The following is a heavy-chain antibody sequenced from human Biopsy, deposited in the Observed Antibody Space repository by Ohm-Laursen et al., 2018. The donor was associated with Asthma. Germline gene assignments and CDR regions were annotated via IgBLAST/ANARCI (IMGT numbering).Heavy chain of an antibody. CDR1: GGSISSYY. Sequence: GTLSLTCTVSGGSISSYYWSWIRRAPGKGLEWIGYVQYNGRSNYNPSLKSRVTISVDTFTDRCSLRLTSVTAADTAIYYCARSIAVAGVPFDPWGQGTRVTVSS. J-gene: IGHJ5*02. D-gene: IGHD6-19*01. CDR3: ARSIAVAGVPFDP. V-gene: IGHV4-59*01. CDR2: VQYNGRS.